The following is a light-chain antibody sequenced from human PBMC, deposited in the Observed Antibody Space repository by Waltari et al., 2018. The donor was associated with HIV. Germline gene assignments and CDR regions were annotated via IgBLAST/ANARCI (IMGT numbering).Light chain of an antibody. CDR2: GPS. Sequence: DINMTQSPSSLSASVGDRVTISCRTSQNVLNYHNWYHQRPGKAPTLLIFGPSTVHDGVTSRSSCSGSCTEFTLSIAGLQPEDIGTHYCQQTFSPPRRFGPGT. CDR3: QQTFSPPRR. J-gene: IGKJ3*01. CDR1: QNVLNY. V-gene: IGKV1-39*01.